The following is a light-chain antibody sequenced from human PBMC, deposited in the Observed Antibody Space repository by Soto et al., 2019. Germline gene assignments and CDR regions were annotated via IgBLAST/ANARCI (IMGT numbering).Light chain of an antibody. CDR2: DVS. Sequence: QSVLTQPASVSGSPGQSITISCTGTTGDIGGSNYVAWYQRHPGTAPRLLLFDVSNRPSGISPRFSGSKSGNTASLTISWLQPDDEADYYCSSYTSANSLAAVFGGGTKLTVL. CDR1: TGDIGGSNY. CDR3: SSYTSANSLAAV. J-gene: IGLJ2*01. V-gene: IGLV2-14*03.